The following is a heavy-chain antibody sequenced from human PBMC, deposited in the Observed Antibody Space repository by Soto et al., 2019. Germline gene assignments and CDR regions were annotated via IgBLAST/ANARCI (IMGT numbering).Heavy chain of an antibody. J-gene: IGHJ4*02. CDR3: ASKMYNWNYVDY. CDR1: GVNFSSYA. V-gene: IGHV3-23*01. Sequence: GGSLRLSCAASGVNFSSYAMSWVRQAPGKGLEWVSAISGSGGSTYYADSVKGRFTISRDNSKNTLYLQMNSLRAEDTAVYYCASKMYNWNYVDYWGQGTLVTVSS. CDR2: ISGSGGST. D-gene: IGHD1-20*01.